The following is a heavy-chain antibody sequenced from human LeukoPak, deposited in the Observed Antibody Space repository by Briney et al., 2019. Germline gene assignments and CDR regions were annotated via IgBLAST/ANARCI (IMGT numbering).Heavy chain of an antibody. V-gene: IGHV4-34*01. D-gene: IGHD3-22*01. CDR1: GGSFSGYY. CDR2: INHSGST. J-gene: IGHJ4*02. CDR3: AAHDGSGYCLDY. Sequence: PSETLSLTCAVYGGSFSGYYWSWIRQPPGKGLEWIGEINHSGSTNYNPSLKSRVTISVDTSKNQFSLKLSSVTAADTAVYYCAAHDGSGYCLDYWGQGTLVTVSS.